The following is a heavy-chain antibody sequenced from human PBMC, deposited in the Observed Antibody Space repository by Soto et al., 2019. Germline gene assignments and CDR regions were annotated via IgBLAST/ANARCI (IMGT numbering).Heavy chain of an antibody. V-gene: IGHV4-39*01. Sequence: QLQLQESGPGLVKPSETLSLTCTVSGGSISSSSHYWGWIRQPPGKGLEWIGSIYYSGSTYYNPSLKSRVTISVDTSKNQFSLKLSSVTAADTAVYYCARIAIVLMVYATPTLNWFDPWGQGTLVTVSS. CDR3: ARIAIVLMVYATPTLNWFDP. D-gene: IGHD2-8*01. CDR2: IYYSGST. J-gene: IGHJ5*02. CDR1: GGSISSSSHY.